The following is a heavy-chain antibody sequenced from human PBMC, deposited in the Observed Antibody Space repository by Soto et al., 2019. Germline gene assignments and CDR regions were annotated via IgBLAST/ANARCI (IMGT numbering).Heavy chain of an antibody. CDR2: ISAYNGNT. CDR3: ARNPNNWNDPGINWFDP. Sequence: ASAKVSCKASGYTFTSYGISWVRQAPGQGLEWMGWISAYNGNTNYAQKLQGRVTMTTDTSTSTAYMELRSLRSDDTAVYYCARNPNNWNDPGINWFDPWGQGTLVTVSS. CDR1: GYTFTSYG. D-gene: IGHD1-1*01. V-gene: IGHV1-18*01. J-gene: IGHJ5*02.